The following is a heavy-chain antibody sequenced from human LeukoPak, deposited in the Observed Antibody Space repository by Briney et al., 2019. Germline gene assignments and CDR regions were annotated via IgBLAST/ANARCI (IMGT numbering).Heavy chain of an antibody. D-gene: IGHD3-22*01. Sequence: GASVKVSCKASGYTFTSYYMHWVRQAPGQGLEWMGGIIPIFGTANYAQKFQGRVTITADESTSTAYMELRSLRSDDTAVYYCARETVDGYEPWGQGTLVTVSS. CDR3: ARETVDGYEP. CDR1: GYTFTSYY. J-gene: IGHJ4*02. V-gene: IGHV1-69*13. CDR2: IIPIFGTA.